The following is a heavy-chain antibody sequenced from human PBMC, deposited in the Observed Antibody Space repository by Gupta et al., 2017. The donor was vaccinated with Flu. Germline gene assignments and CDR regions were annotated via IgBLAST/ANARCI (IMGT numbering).Heavy chain of an antibody. CDR1: GYTFASYY. D-gene: IGHD5-18*01. V-gene: IGHV1-46*01. CDR3: ARGMPGYTYGYNYFHY. Sequence: QVHLVQSGAEVKRPGASVKISCKTSGYTFASYYVHWVRQAPGLGLEWMGIINPNGGSTNYEQKFQGRVTMIGDTSTSSVYMELSSLRSEDTAVYYCARGMPGYTYGYNYFHYGGQGTLVTVSS. CDR2: INPNGGST. J-gene: IGHJ4*02.